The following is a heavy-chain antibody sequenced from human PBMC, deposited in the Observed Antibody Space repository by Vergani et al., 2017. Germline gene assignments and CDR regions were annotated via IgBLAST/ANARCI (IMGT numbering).Heavy chain of an antibody. CDR2: ISAYNGNT. V-gene: IGHV1-18*01. CDR1: GYTFTSYG. CDR3: ARQIMVRGEENWFDP. Sequence: VQLLESGGGLVQPGGSLRLSCAASGYTFTSYGISWVRQAPGQGLEWMGWISAYNGNTNYAQKLQGRVTMTTDTSTSTAYMELRSLRSDDTAVYYCARQIMVRGEENWFDPWGQGTLVTVSS. J-gene: IGHJ5*02. D-gene: IGHD3-10*01.